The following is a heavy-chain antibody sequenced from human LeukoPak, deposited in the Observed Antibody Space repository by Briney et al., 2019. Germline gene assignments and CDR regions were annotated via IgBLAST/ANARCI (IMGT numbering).Heavy chain of an antibody. D-gene: IGHD3-22*01. J-gene: IGHJ4*02. CDR1: GFTFSSHG. CDR3: AKALEYYYDSSGLDY. Sequence: GGSLRLSCAASGFTFSSHGMHWVRQAPGKGLEWVAVIWYDGSNKYYADSVEGRFTISRDNSKNTLYLQMNSLRAEDTAVYYCAKALEYYYDSSGLDYWGQGTLVTVSS. CDR2: IWYDGSNK. V-gene: IGHV3-33*06.